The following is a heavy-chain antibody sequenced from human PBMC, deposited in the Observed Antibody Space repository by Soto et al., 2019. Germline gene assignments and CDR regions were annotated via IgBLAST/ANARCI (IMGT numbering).Heavy chain of an antibody. J-gene: IGHJ4*02. CDR3: SSLPDGYTSGLDY. CDR1: GASISSGDYY. Sequence: QVQLQESGPGLVKPSQTLSLSCTVSGASISSGDYYWNWIRQPPGKGLEWIGYIYYTGNTVFNPSLKSRVSRSXDXSKHQFSLKLNPVTAGDTAVYYCSSLPDGYTSGLDYWGQGTLVTVSS. D-gene: IGHD5-12*01. CDR2: IYYTGNT. V-gene: IGHV4-30-4*01.